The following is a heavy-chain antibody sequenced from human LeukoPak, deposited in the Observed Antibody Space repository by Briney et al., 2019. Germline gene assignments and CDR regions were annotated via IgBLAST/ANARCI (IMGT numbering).Heavy chain of an antibody. J-gene: IGHJ5*02. CDR2: IYYSGST. CDR3: ASRRGRVGMVDP. Sequence: SQTLSLTCTVSGGSISSSSYYWGWIRQPPGMGLEWIGSIYYSGSTYYNPSLKSRVTISVDTSKNQFSLKLSSVAAADTAVYYCASRRGRVGMVDPWGQGTLVTVSS. V-gene: IGHV4-39*01. CDR1: GGSISSSSYY. D-gene: IGHD1-14*01.